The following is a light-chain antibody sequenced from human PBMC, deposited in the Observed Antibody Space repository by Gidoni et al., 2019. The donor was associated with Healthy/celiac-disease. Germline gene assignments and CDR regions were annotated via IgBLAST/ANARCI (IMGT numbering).Light chain of an antibody. J-gene: IGLJ2*01. CDR3: QSYDSSLSAPVV. Sequence: QSVLTQPPSVSGAPGQRVTISCTGSSSNIGAGYDVHWYQQLPGTAPKLLIYGNSNRPSGVPDRFSGSKSGTSASRAITGLQAEDEADYYCQSYDSSLSAPVVFGGGTKLTVL. V-gene: IGLV1-40*01. CDR2: GNS. CDR1: SSNIGAGYD.